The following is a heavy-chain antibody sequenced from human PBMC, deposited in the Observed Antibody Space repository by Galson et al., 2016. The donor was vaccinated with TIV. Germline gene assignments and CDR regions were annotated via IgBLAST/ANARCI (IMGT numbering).Heavy chain of an antibody. CDR1: GFTLPNYG. Sequence: SLRLSCATSGFTLPNYGMTWVRQAPGKGLEWVAVIWYDGTNTHYADSVKGRFTISKDNSENTLNLRMNTLRAEDTAVYYCARTGANTLYSGGYGDDYGFDFWGKGTMVTVSS. J-gene: IGHJ3*01. D-gene: IGHD1-26*01. V-gene: IGHV3-33*01. CDR3: ARTGANTLYSGGYGDDYGFDF. CDR2: IWYDGTNT.